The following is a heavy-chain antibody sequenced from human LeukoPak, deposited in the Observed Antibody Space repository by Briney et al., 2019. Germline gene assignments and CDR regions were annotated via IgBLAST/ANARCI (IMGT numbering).Heavy chain of an antibody. CDR3: AKMWLRFVMDY. CDR2: ISGSGGST. J-gene: IGHJ4*02. Sequence: GGSLRLSCAASGFTFSSYAMSWVRQAPGKGLEWVSAISGSGGSTYYVDSVKGRFTISRGNSKNTLYLQMNSLRAEDTAVYYCAKMWLRFVMDYWGQGTLVTVSS. D-gene: IGHD5-12*01. V-gene: IGHV3-23*01. CDR1: GFTFSSYA.